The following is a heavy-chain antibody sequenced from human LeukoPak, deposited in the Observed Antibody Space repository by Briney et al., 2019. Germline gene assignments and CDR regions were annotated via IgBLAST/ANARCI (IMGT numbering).Heavy chain of an antibody. CDR1: GLIFGRFW. J-gene: IGHJ2*01. CDR2: ISGSGGST. D-gene: IGHD3/OR15-3a*01. V-gene: IGHV3-23*01. Sequence: GGSLRLSCAASGLIFGRFWMSWVRQAPGKGLVCVSSISGSGGSTYYADSVKGRFTISRDNSKNTLYLQVNSLRAEDTAVYYCAKDWTGTKPFDLWGRGTLVTVSS. CDR3: AKDWTGTKPFDL.